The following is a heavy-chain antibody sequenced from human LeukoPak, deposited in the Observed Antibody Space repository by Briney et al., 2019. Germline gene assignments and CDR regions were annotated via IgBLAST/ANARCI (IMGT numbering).Heavy chain of an antibody. CDR3: AKVYSSGWYQAFDY. V-gene: IGHV3-30*18. CDR1: GFTFSSYG. Sequence: GGSLRLSCAASGFTFSSYGMHWVRQAPGKGLEWVAVISYDGSNKYYADSVKGRFTISRDNSKNTLYLQMNSLRAEDTAVYYCAKVYSSGWYQAFDYWGQGTLVTVSS. J-gene: IGHJ4*02. CDR2: ISYDGSNK. D-gene: IGHD6-19*01.